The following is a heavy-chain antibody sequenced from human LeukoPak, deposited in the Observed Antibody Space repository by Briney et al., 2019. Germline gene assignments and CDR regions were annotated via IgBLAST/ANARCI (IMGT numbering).Heavy chain of an antibody. V-gene: IGHV3-15*07. Sequence: GGSLRLSCAASGFTFSNAWMNWIRQAPGKGLEWVGRIKSKANGGTTDYVAPVKGRFTISRDDSKNMAYLEMNSLETEDTAVYYCAIGWYVDYWGQGTLVTVSS. D-gene: IGHD6-13*01. J-gene: IGHJ4*02. CDR1: GFTFSNAW. CDR3: AIGWYVDY. CDR2: IKSKANGGTT.